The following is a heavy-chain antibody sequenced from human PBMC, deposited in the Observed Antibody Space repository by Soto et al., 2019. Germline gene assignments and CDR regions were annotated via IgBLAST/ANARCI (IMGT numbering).Heavy chain of an antibody. CDR3: AGVARDYDILTGYSPDNWFDP. J-gene: IGHJ5*02. D-gene: IGHD3-9*01. CDR2: IYYSGST. CDR1: GGSISSGGYY. Sequence: SSETLSLTCTVSGGSISSGGYYWSWIRQHPGKGLEWIGYIYYSGSTYYNPSLKSRVTISVDTSKNQFSLKLSSVTAADTAVYYCAGVARDYDILTGYSPDNWFDPWGQGTLVTVSS. V-gene: IGHV4-31*03.